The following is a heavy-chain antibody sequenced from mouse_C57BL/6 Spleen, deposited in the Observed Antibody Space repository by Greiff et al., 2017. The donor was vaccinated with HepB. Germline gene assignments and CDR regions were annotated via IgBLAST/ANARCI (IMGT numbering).Heavy chain of an antibody. CDR3: ARNAQTGTFDY. D-gene: IGHD4-1*01. V-gene: IGHV1-82*01. Sequence: VKLQESGPELVKPGASVKISCKASGYAFSSSWMNWVKQRPGKGLEWIGRIYPGDGDTNYNGKFKGKATLTADKSSSTAYMQLSSLTSEDSAVYFCARNAQTGTFDYWGQGTTLTVSS. CDR2: IYPGDGDT. J-gene: IGHJ2*01. CDR1: GYAFSSSW.